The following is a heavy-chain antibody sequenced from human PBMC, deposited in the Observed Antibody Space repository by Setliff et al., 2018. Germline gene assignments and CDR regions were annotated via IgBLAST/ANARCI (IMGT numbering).Heavy chain of an antibody. D-gene: IGHD2-2*02. CDR2: IYHSGST. CDR1: GGSISSSNW. V-gene: IGHV4-4*02. J-gene: IGHJ6*02. CDR3: ARDSRGLVPAAIEGSYYYYGMDV. Sequence: PSETLSLTCAVSGGSISSSNWWSWVRQPPGKGLEWIGEIYHSGSTNYNPSLKSRVTISVDKSKNQFSLKLSSVTAADTAVYYCARDSRGLVPAAIEGSYYYYGMDVWGQGTTVTVSS.